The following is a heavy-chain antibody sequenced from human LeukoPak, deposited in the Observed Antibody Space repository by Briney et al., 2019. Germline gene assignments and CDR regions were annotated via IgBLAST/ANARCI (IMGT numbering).Heavy chain of an antibody. J-gene: IGHJ4*02. CDR3: ELGGKAAFDY. V-gene: IGHV4-39*01. CDR2: IYYSGST. Sequence: PSETLSLTCTVSGGSISSSSYYWGWIRQPPGKGLEWIGSIYYSGSTYYNPSLKSRVTISVDTSKNQFSLKLSSVTAADTAVYYCELGGKAAFDYWGQGILVTVSS. D-gene: IGHD3-16*01. CDR1: GGSISSSSYY.